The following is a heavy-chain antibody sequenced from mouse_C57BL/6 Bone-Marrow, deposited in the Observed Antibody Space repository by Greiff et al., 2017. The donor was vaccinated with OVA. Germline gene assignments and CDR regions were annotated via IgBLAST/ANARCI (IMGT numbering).Heavy chain of an antibody. CDR1: GYTFTDYN. J-gene: IGHJ1*03. Sequence: EVKLQESGPELVKPGASVKIPCKASGYTFTDYNMDWVKQSHGKSLEWIGDINPNNGGTIYNQKFKGKATLTVDKSSSTAYMELRSLTSEDTAVYYCAREGLYYWYFDVWGTGTTVTVSS. V-gene: IGHV1-18*01. CDR2: INPNNGGT. CDR3: AREGLYYWYFDV.